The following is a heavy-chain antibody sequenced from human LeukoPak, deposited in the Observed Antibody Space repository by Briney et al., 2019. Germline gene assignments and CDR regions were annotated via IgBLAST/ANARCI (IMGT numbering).Heavy chain of an antibody. CDR1: GFTFSSYW. CDR3: TRRGAATGALDI. D-gene: IGHD1-1*01. Sequence: GGSLRLSCAASGFTFSSYWMHWVRQAPGKGLVWVSRINSDGSTTSYADSVKGRFTISRDNAKNTLYLQMNSLRDEDTAVYYCTRRGAATGALDIWGQGTMVTVSS. V-gene: IGHV3-74*01. J-gene: IGHJ3*02. CDR2: INSDGSTT.